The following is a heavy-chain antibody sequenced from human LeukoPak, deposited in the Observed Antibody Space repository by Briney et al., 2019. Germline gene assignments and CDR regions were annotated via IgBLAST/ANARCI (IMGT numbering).Heavy chain of an antibody. V-gene: IGHV3-23*01. Sequence: GGSLRLSCAASGFTFSNYAMNWVRQAPGKGLEWVSGISSGGGSTDYVDSVKGRFTISRDNSRNILYLEMNSLRAEDTAVYYCAKGDLNRGYDAFDIWGQGTMVTVSS. CDR2: ISSGGGST. D-gene: IGHD5-18*01. J-gene: IGHJ3*02. CDR3: AKGDLNRGYDAFDI. CDR1: GFTFSNYA.